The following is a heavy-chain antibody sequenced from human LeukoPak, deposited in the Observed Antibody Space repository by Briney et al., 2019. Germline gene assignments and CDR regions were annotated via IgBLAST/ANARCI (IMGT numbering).Heavy chain of an antibody. D-gene: IGHD6-13*01. CDR1: GGSISSSGYY. CDR2: IYHSGST. J-gene: IGHJ4*02. Sequence: SETLSLTCTVSGGSISSSGYYWSWIRQPPGKGLEWIGYIYHSGSTYYNPSLKSRVTISVDRSKNQFSLKLSSVTAADTAVYYCARERPCSSSWYYFDYWGQGTLVTVSS. V-gene: IGHV4-30-2*01. CDR3: ARERPCSSSWYYFDY.